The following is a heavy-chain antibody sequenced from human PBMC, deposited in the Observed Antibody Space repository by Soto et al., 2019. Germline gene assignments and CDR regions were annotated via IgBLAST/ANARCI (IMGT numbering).Heavy chain of an antibody. Sequence: QVQLQESGPGLVSPLGTLSLTCAVSGGSINTDSWWTWVRQPPGKGLEWIGEIHRSRGTNYNSSLKSRVTISIDRSTNPVSLRLYSVTAADTAVYYCACREEARPFWGQGTLVTVSS. J-gene: IGHJ4*02. CDR1: GGSINTDSW. CDR3: ACREEARPF. CDR2: IHRSRGT. D-gene: IGHD6-6*01. V-gene: IGHV4-4*02.